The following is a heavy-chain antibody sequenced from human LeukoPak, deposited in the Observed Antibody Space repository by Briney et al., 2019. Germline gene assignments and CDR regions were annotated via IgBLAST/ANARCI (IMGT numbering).Heavy chain of an antibody. Sequence: GGSLRLSCAASGFTFSSYGMHWVRQAPGKGLEWVAVISYDGSNKYYADSVKGRFTISRDNAKNSLYLQMNSLRAEDTALYYCAKATWNLRRGFYFDYWGQGTLVTVSS. D-gene: IGHD1-1*01. CDR3: AKATWNLRRGFYFDY. CDR2: ISYDGSNK. CDR1: GFTFSSYG. V-gene: IGHV3-30*18. J-gene: IGHJ4*02.